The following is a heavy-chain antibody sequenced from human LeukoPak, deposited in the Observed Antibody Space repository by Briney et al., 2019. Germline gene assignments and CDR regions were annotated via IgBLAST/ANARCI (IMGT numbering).Heavy chain of an antibody. Sequence: ASVKVSCKASGGTFSSYAISWVRQAPGQGLEWMGGIIPILGIANYAQKFQGRVTITADKSTSTAYMELSSLRSEDTAVYYCARDLVTTVVTPHFDYWGQGTLVTVSS. CDR2: IIPILGIA. CDR3: ARDLVTTVVTPHFDY. CDR1: GGTFSSYA. D-gene: IGHD4-23*01. J-gene: IGHJ4*02. V-gene: IGHV1-69*04.